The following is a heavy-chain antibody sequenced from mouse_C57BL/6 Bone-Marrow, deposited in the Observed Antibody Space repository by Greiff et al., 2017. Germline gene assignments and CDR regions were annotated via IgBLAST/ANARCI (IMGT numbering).Heavy chain of an antibody. CDR3: ARSLYYGSSYCYAMDY. CDR1: GFSLSTSGMG. V-gene: IGHV8-12*01. D-gene: IGHD1-1*01. J-gene: IGHJ4*01. Sequence: QVTLKESGPGILQSSQTLSLTCSFSGFSLSTSGMGVSWIRQPSGKGLEWLAHIYWDDDKRYNPSLKSRLTISKDTSRNQVFLKITSVDTADTATYYCARSLYYGSSYCYAMDYWGQGTSVTVSS. CDR2: IYWDDDK.